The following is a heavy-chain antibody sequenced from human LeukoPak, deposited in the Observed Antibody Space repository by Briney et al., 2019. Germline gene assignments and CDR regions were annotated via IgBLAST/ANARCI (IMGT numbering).Heavy chain of an antibody. V-gene: IGHV1-69*13. J-gene: IGHJ3*02. CDR3: ARGVEEMATIDAFDI. CDR1: GGTFSSYA. Sequence: ASVKVSCKASGGTFSSYAISWVRQAPGQGLEWMGGIIPIFGTANYAQKFQGRVTITADESTSTAYMELSSLRSEDTAVYYCARGVEEMATIDAFDIWGQGTMVTVSS. D-gene: IGHD5-24*01. CDR2: IIPIFGTA.